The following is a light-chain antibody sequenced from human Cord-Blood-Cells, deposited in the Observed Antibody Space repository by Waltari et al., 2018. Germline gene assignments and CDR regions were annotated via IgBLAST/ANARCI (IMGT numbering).Light chain of an antibody. CDR1: RSDVGGYKY. Sequence: QSALTQPRSAYGSPGQSVTISCTGHRSDVGGYKYVSWYQQHPGKAPKLSIYDVSKRPSGVPDRFSGSKSGNTASLTISGLQAEDEADYYCCSYAGSYTLIFGTGTKVTVL. J-gene: IGLJ1*01. V-gene: IGLV2-11*01. CDR2: DVS. CDR3: CSYAGSYTLI.